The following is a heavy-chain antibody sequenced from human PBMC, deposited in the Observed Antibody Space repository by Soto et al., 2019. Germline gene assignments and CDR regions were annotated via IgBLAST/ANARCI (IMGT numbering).Heavy chain of an antibody. Sequence: QVQLVQSGAEVKKPGSSVKVSCKASGGTFSSYAISWVRQAPGQGLEWMGGIIPIFGTANYAQKFQGRVTITADESTSTAYMELRRLRAEDTAVYYCAIGEGAVAGTYTLFDLWGQGTLVTVSS. CDR3: AIGEGAVAGTYTLFDL. J-gene: IGHJ4*02. D-gene: IGHD6-19*01. V-gene: IGHV1-69*01. CDR2: IIPIFGTA. CDR1: GGTFSSYA.